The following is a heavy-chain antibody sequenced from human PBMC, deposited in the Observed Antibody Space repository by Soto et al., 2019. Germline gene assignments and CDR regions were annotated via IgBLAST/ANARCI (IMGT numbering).Heavy chain of an antibody. Sequence: QVLLEQSGAEVKKPGSSVSVSCKTSGGSFSTFAISWVRQAPGQGLEWVGGIIPMYGIATYAQKFQARVSISADESTSTCTMQLSSLTFEDSAVYYCCLLPGWGQGTQVTVSS. J-gene: IGHJ4*02. V-gene: IGHV1-69*01. D-gene: IGHD3-10*01. CDR3: CLLPG. CDR2: IIPMYGIA. CDR1: GGSFSTFA.